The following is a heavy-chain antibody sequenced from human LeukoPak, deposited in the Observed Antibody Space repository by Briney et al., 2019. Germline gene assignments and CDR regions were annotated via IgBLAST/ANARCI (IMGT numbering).Heavy chain of an antibody. CDR2: INPNSGLT. Sequence: GVSVKVSCKASGYTFTDYYIHWVRQAPGQGLEWMGRINPNSGLTNYVQKFQDRVTMTRDTSISTAYMELHRLRSDDTAVYYCARDPYRAPAASSPTYWGQGTLVTVSS. D-gene: IGHD6-13*01. CDR3: ARDPYRAPAASSPTY. J-gene: IGHJ4*02. V-gene: IGHV1-2*06. CDR1: GYTFTDYY.